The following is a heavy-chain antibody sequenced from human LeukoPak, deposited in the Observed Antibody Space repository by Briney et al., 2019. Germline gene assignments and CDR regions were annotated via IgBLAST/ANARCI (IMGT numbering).Heavy chain of an antibody. CDR3: ARASGATDRVDY. D-gene: IGHD2-15*01. CDR1: GGSISSDY. Sequence: SETLSLTCTVSGGSISSDYWSWIRQPPGQGLEWIGYIYSSGSTNYNPSLKSRVSISVDTSKNQFSLKLTSVTAADTAMYYCARASGATDRVDYWGQGTLVTVSS. CDR2: IYSSGST. J-gene: IGHJ4*02. V-gene: IGHV4-59*01.